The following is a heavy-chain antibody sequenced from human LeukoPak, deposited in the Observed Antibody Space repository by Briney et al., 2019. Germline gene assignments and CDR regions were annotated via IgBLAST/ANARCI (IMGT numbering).Heavy chain of an antibody. CDR3: ARDSGSGSSIDY. CDR1: GYTFTSYG. J-gene: IGHJ4*02. V-gene: IGHV1-18*01. D-gene: IGHD3-10*01. Sequence: GASVKVSCKASGYTFTSYGISWARQAPGQGLEWMGWILAYNANTNYAQKFQGRVTLTTDTSTSTAYMELRSLRSDDTAVYYCARDSGSGSSIDYWGQGTLVTVSS. CDR2: ILAYNANT.